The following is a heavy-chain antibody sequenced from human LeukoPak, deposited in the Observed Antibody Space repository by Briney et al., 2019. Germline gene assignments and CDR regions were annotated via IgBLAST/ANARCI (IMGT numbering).Heavy chain of an antibody. Sequence: ASVKVSCKASGYTFTGYYMPWVRQAPGQGLEWMGWINPNSGGINYAQKFQGRVTMTRDTSISTAYMELSRLRSDDTAVYYCASNYYDSSGYYQDYWGQGTLVTVSS. J-gene: IGHJ4*02. V-gene: IGHV1-2*02. CDR3: ASNYYDSSGYYQDY. D-gene: IGHD3-22*01. CDR1: GYTFTGYY. CDR2: INPNSGGI.